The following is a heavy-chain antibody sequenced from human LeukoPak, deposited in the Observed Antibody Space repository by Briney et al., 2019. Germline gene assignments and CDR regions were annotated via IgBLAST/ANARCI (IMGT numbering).Heavy chain of an antibody. V-gene: IGHV3-21*01. D-gene: IGHD3-22*01. CDR1: GFTFSSYS. Sequence: GGSLRLSCAASGFTFSSYSMNWVRQAPGKGLEWVSSISSSSSYIYYADSVKGRFTISRDNAKNSLYLQMDSLRAEDTAVYYCARDYYDSKHFDYWGQGTLVTVSS. J-gene: IGHJ4*02. CDR2: ISSSSSYI. CDR3: ARDYYDSKHFDY.